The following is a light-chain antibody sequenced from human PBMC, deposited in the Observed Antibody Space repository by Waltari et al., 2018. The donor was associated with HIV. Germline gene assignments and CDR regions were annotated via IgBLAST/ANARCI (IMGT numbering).Light chain of an antibody. CDR1: NIGRKS. J-gene: IGLJ1*01. CDR3: QVWDSSSDTYV. CDR2: YDS. V-gene: IGLV3-21*04. Sequence: SYVLTQPPSVSVAPGKTARITCGGNNIGRKSVHWYQQKPGQAPVLVIYYDSDRPSGIPERCSGSNSGNTATLTISRIEAGDEVDYYCQVWDSSSDTYVFGTGTKVTVL.